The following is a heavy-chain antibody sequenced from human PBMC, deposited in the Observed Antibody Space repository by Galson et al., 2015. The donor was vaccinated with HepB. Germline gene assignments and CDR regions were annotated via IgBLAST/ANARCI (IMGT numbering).Heavy chain of an antibody. CDR3: ARYNYYDSSGYYLVFDY. CDR2: INTNTGNP. D-gene: IGHD3-22*01. V-gene: IGHV7-4-1*02. CDR1: GYTFTSYA. Sequence: SVKVSCKASGYTFTSYAMNWVRQAPGQGLEWMGWINTNTGNPTYAQGFTGRFVFSLDTSVSTAYLQISSLKAEDTAVYYCARYNYYDSSGYYLVFDYWGQGTLVTVSS. J-gene: IGHJ4*02.